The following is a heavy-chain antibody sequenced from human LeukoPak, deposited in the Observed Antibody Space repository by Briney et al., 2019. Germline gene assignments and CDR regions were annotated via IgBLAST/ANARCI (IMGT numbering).Heavy chain of an antibody. CDR2: IRYDGSNK. CDR1: GFTFSSYG. V-gene: IGHV3-30*02. J-gene: IGHJ5*02. Sequence: GGSLRLSCAASGFTFSSYGMHWVRQAPGKGLEWVAFIRYDGSNKYYADSVKGRFTISRDNSKNTLYLQMNSLRAEDTAVYYCAKDGADWSPPSFDPWGQGTLVTASS. D-gene: IGHD3-9*01. CDR3: AKDGADWSPPSFDP.